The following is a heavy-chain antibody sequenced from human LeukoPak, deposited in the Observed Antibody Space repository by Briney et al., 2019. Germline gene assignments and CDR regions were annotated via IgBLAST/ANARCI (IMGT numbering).Heavy chain of an antibody. D-gene: IGHD1-26*01. J-gene: IGHJ4*02. CDR2: TYHTGST. Sequence: SETLSLTCSVSGGPITEYYWSWFRQLPGKGLEWIGYTYHTGSTNYSPSLKSRVTLSVDASRNQFSLRLFSVTAADTAVYYCARDRGTTGYYYLDSWGQGILVTVSS. CDR1: GGPITEYY. V-gene: IGHV4-59*01. CDR3: ARDRGTTGYYYLDS.